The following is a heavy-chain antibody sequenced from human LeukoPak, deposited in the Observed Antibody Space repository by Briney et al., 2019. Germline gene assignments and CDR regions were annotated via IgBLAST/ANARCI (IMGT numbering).Heavy chain of an antibody. CDR2: IYYSGST. D-gene: IGHD3-3*01. J-gene: IGHJ5*02. Sequence: PSETLSLTCTVSGGSISSSSYYWGWIRQPPGKGLEWIGSIYYSGSTYYNPSLKSRVTISVDTFKNQFSLKLSSVTAADTAVYYCARVLPVLRFLEWLPNWFDPWGQGTLVTVSS. CDR3: ARVLPVLRFLEWLPNWFDP. V-gene: IGHV4-39*07. CDR1: GGSISSSSYY.